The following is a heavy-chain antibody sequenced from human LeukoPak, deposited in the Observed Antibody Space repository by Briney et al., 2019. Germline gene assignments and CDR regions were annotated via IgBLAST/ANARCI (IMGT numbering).Heavy chain of an antibody. CDR1: GGTFSSYA. Sequence: SVKVSCKASGGTFSSYAINWVRQAPGQGLEWMGGIIPIFGTANYAQKFQGRVTITADESMSTAYMELSSLRSEDTAVYYCARMKQLPLGFDYWGQGTLLTVSS. J-gene: IGHJ4*02. CDR3: ARMKQLPLGFDY. V-gene: IGHV1-69*01. D-gene: IGHD2-15*01. CDR2: IIPIFGTA.